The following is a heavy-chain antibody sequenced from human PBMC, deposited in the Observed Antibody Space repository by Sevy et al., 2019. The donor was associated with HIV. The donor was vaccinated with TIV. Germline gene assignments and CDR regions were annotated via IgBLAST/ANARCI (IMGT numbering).Heavy chain of an antibody. V-gene: IGHV3-49*03. J-gene: IGHJ4*02. D-gene: IGHD3-22*01. Sequence: GGSLRLSCTGSGFTFGDYAMSWFRQAPGMGLEWVGFIRSKEYGGATEDAAFVKGIFTTQRDDSKSIADLQMNSLKTEATAVYYCTRGYYDDSSGYSDYWGQGTLVTVSS. CDR2: IRSKEYGGAT. CDR3: TRGYYDDSSGYSDY. CDR1: GFTFGDYA.